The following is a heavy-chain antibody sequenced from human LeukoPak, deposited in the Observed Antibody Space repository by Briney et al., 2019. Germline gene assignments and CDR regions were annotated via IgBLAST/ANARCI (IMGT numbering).Heavy chain of an antibody. J-gene: IGHJ4*02. D-gene: IGHD3-10*02. CDR3: ARVPPTMSLDY. CDR2: INSDGSST. V-gene: IGHV3-74*01. Sequence: PGGSLRLSCAASGFTFSIYWMHWVRQAPGKGLVWVSRINSDGSSTSYADSVKGRFTISRDNAKNTLYLQMNSLRAEDTAVYYCARVPPTMSLDYWGQGTLVTVSS. CDR1: GFTFSIYW.